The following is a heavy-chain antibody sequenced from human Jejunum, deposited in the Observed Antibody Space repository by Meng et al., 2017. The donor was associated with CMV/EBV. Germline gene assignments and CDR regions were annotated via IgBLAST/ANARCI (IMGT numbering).Heavy chain of an antibody. J-gene: IGHJ4*02. CDR3: ARELCTTTSCSYDY. V-gene: IGHV4-31*02. Sequence: GGSISSGGYYWSWIRQHPRMGLEWIGYIHDTGSTHTNPSLTNRVTMSVDTSQNQFSLKLSSVIVADTAVYYCARELCTTTSCSYDYWGQGTLVTVSS. D-gene: IGHD2-2*01. CDR2: IHDTGST. CDR1: GGSISSGGYY.